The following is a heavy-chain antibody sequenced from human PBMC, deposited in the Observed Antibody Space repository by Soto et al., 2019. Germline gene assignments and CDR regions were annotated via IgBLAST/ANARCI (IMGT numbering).Heavy chain of an antibody. CDR2: IIPIFGTA. J-gene: IGHJ6*02. CDR1: GGTFSSYA. V-gene: IGHV1-69*06. Sequence: QVQLVQSGAEVKKPGSSVKVSCKASGGTFSSYAISWVRQAPGQGLEWMGGIIPIFGTANYAQKFQGRVTITADKSTSTAYMELSSLRSEDTAVYYCAREHCSGGSCYPGGYYYYGMDVWGQGTTATVSS. CDR3: AREHCSGGSCYPGGYYYYGMDV. D-gene: IGHD2-15*01.